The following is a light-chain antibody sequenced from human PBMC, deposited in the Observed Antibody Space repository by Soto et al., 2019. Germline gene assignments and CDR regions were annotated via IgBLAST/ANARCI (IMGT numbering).Light chain of an antibody. J-gene: IGLJ2*01. V-gene: IGLV4-69*01. CDR1: RGHSSNA. CDR3: QTWGTGIVV. CDR2: INTDGSH. Sequence: QLVLTQSPSASASLGASVKLTCTLSRGHSSNAIAWHQQQPEKGPRYLMNINTDGSHSKGDGIPDRFSGSSSGAERYLTISSLHSEDEADYYCQTWGTGIVVFGGGTKLTVL.